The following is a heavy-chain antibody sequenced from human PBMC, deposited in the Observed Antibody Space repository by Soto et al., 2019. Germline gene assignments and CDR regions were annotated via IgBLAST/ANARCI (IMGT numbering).Heavy chain of an antibody. CDR3: ARDPSEGRVGNWFEA. CDR2: ISRSSSHI. J-gene: IGHJ5*02. V-gene: IGHV3-21*06. Sequence: GGTLSLSCAAYGLTFSGYSMNWVRQAPGKGLEWVSSISRSSSHIYYADSVKGRFSTSRDNAKNILYLEMCALRAEDTAVYYCARDPSEGRVGNWFEAWGQGTLVTVSS. CDR1: GLTFSGYS. D-gene: IGHD2-2*01.